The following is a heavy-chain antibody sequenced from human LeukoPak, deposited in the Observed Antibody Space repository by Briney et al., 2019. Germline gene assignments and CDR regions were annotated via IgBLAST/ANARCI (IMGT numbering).Heavy chain of an antibody. Sequence: AGGSLRLSCAASGFTFSSYSMNWVRQAPGKGLEWVSSISSSSSYIYYADSAKGRFTISRDNAKNSLYLQMNSLRAEDTAVYYCARRITRDSSGYGFCYWGQGTLVTVSS. CDR1: GFTFSSYS. J-gene: IGHJ4*02. CDR3: ARRITRDSSGYGFCY. CDR2: ISSSSSYI. D-gene: IGHD3-22*01. V-gene: IGHV3-21*01.